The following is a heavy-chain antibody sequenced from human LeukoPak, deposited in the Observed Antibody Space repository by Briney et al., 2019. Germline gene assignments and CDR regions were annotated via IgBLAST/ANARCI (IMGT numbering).Heavy chain of an antibody. Sequence: GASVKVSRKASGYTFTGYYMHWVRQAPGQGLEWMGWIDPNSGGTNYAQKFQGRVTMTRDTSISTAYMELSRLRSDDTAVYYCAREVMEWLNWFDPWGQGTLVTVSS. CDR3: AREVMEWLNWFDP. V-gene: IGHV1-2*02. D-gene: IGHD3-3*01. CDR2: IDPNSGGT. J-gene: IGHJ5*02. CDR1: GYTFTGYY.